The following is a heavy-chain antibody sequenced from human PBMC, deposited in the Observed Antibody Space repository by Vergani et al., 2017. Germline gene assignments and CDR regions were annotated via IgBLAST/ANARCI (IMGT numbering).Heavy chain of an antibody. J-gene: IGHJ6*02. CDR2: ISSSSSYI. Sequence: EVQLVESGGGLVKPGGSLRLSCAASGFTFSSYSMNWVRQAPGKGLEWVSSISSSSSYIHYADSVKGRFTISRDNAKNSLYLQMNSLRAEDTAVFYCARDKDDSSWAPDYNYVMDVWGQGTTVTVSS. CDR3: ARDKDDSSWAPDYNYVMDV. CDR1: GFTFSSYS. V-gene: IGHV3-21*01. D-gene: IGHD6-13*01.